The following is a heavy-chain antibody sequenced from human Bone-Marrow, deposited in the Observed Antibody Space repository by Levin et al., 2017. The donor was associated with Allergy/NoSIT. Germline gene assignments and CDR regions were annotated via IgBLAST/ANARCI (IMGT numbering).Heavy chain of an antibody. Sequence: GGSLRLSCAASGFIFSNYWMTWVRQAPGKGLEWVANIKEDGSEGYYVDSVKGRFTVSRDKAENSLFLQMNSLRAEDTAVYYCASLGSVVTSNGALDYWGQGALVTVSA. D-gene: IGHD2-15*01. CDR3: ASLGSVVTSNGALDY. V-gene: IGHV3-7*01. CDR1: GFIFSNYW. CDR2: IKEDGSEG. J-gene: IGHJ4*02.